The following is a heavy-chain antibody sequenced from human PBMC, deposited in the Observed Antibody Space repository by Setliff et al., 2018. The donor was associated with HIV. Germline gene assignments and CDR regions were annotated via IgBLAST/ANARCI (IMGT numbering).Heavy chain of an antibody. V-gene: IGHV3-7*01. Sequence: GGSLRLSCAASGFTFSAYWMNWVRQAPGKGLEWVATIKQDGSEKYSVDSVKGRFTISRDNAENSLYLQMNSLRAEDTAVYYCARDYWAGAIDCWGQGTLVTVSS. CDR2: IKQDGSEK. CDR3: ARDYWAGAIDC. D-gene: IGHD2-8*02. J-gene: IGHJ4*02. CDR1: GFTFSAYW.